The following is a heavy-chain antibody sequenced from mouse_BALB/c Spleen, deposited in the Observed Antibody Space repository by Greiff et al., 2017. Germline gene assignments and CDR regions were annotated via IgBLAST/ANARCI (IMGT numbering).Heavy chain of an antibody. J-gene: IGHJ2*01. CDR1: GYNFTSYW. D-gene: IGHD2-3*01. V-gene: IGHV1-55*01. CDR3: ARGDDGYYGDFDY. CDR2: IYPGSGST. Sequence: QVQLQQPGAELVKPGTSVKLSCKASGYNFTSYWINWVKLRPGQGLEWIGDIYPGSGSTNYNEKFKSKATLTVDTSSSTAYMQLSSLASEDSALYYCARGDDGYYGDFDYWGQGTTLTVSS.